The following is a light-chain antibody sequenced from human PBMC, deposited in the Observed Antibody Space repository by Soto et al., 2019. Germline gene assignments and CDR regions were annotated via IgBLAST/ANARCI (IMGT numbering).Light chain of an antibody. Sequence: DIQMTQSPSSLSASVGDRVTITCRASQDINDYLAWFQQRPGKAPKSLIYGAYTLQSGVPSKFSGSGSGTDFTLNISSLQPEDFATYYCQQYNSYPLTFGGGTKVEIK. CDR1: QDINDY. J-gene: IGKJ4*01. CDR2: GAY. CDR3: QQYNSYPLT. V-gene: IGKV1-16*02.